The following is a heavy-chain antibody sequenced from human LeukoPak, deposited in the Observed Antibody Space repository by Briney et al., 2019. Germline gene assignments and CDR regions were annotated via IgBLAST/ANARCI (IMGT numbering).Heavy chain of an antibody. CDR2: INPSGGST. J-gene: IGHJ5*02. Sequence: ASVKVSCKASGYTFTNYAMNWVRQAPGQGLEWMGIINPSGGSTSYAQKFQGRVTMTRDMSTSTVYMELSSLRSEDTAVYYCARDKRACSSTSCSGRFDPWGQETLVTVSS. D-gene: IGHD2-2*01. CDR3: ARDKRACSSTSCSGRFDP. CDR1: GYTFTNYA. V-gene: IGHV1-46*01.